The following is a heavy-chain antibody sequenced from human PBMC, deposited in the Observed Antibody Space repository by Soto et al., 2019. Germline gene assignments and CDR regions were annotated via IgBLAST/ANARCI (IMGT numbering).Heavy chain of an antibody. V-gene: IGHV1-3*01. CDR3: ARDQITIFGVVPNWFDP. CDR2: INAGNGNT. J-gene: IGHJ5*02. CDR1: GDTFTSYA. D-gene: IGHD3-3*01. Sequence: ASVKVSCEASGDTFTSYAMHWVRQAPGQRLEWMGWINAGNGNTKYSQKFQGRVTITRDTSASTAYMELSSLRSEDTAVYYCARDQITIFGVVPNWFDPWGQGTLVTVSS.